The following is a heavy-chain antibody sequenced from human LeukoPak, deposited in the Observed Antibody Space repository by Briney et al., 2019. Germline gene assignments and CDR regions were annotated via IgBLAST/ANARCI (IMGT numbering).Heavy chain of an antibody. Sequence: PGGSLRLSCAASGFTFDDYAMHWVRQAPGKGLEWVSGISWNSGSIGYADSVKGRFTISRDNAKNSLYLQMNSLRAEDTAVYYCARDWEQWLVDYWGQGTLVTVSS. CDR3: ARDWEQWLVDY. J-gene: IGHJ4*02. CDR1: GFTFDDYA. CDR2: ISWNSGSI. V-gene: IGHV3-9*01. D-gene: IGHD6-19*01.